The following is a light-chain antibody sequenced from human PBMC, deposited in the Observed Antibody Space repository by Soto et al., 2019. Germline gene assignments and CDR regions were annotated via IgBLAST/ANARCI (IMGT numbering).Light chain of an antibody. Sequence: EIVLTQSPGTLSLSPGERATLSCRASQSASGSYLAWYQQKPGQAPRLLIYGASSRATGIPDRFSGSGFGTDFTLTISSLEPEDFAVYYCQQYGSSPLSWTFGQGTKVEI. CDR3: QQYGSSPLSWT. CDR1: QSASGSY. J-gene: IGKJ1*01. CDR2: GAS. V-gene: IGKV3-20*01.